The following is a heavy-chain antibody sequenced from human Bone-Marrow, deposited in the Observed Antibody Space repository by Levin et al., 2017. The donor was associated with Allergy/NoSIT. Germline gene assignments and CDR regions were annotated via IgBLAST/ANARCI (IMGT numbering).Heavy chain of an antibody. CDR1: GFTFSDYY. J-gene: IGHJ6*02. CDR2: ISSSGSTI. CDR3: ARETMVRGVMVPHYYYYGMDV. D-gene: IGHD3-10*01. Sequence: KAGGSLRLSCAASGFTFSDYYMSWIRQAPGKGLEWVSYISSSGSTIYYADSVKGRFTISRDNAKNSLYLQMNSLRAEDTAVYYCARETMVRGVMVPHYYYYGMDVWGQGTTVTVSS. V-gene: IGHV3-11*01.